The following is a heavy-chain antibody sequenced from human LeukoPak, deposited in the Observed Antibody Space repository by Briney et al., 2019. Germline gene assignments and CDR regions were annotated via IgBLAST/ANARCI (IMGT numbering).Heavy chain of an antibody. CDR1: GGTFSSYA. V-gene: IGHV1-69*13. J-gene: IGHJ5*02. Sequence: SVKVSCKASGGTFSSYAISWVRQAPGQGLEWMGGIIPIFGTANYAQKFQGRVTITADESTSTAYMELSSLRSEDTAVYYCARGPTNYDFWSGYCSSWFDPWGQGTLVTVSS. CDR3: ARGPTNYDFWSGYCSSWFDP. D-gene: IGHD3-3*01. CDR2: IIPIFGTA.